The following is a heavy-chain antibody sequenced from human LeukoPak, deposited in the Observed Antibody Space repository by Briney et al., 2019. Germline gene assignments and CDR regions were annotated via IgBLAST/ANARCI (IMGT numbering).Heavy chain of an antibody. V-gene: IGHV4-4*07. J-gene: IGHJ3*02. CDR3: ARESRMIAFDI. D-gene: IGHD2-2*01. CDR1: GDSISGFY. CDR2: VYSSGNSGTT. Sequence: SETLSLTCTVSGDSISGFYWSWIRQPAGKGLEWIGRVYSSGNSGTTNYNPSLQSRVTVSLDTSKNQVSLKLTSVTAADTAVYFCARESRMIAFDICGQGTMVTVSS.